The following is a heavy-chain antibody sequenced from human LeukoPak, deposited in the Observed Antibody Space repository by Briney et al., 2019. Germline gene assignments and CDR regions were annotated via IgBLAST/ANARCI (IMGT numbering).Heavy chain of an antibody. V-gene: IGHV3-9*01. J-gene: IGHJ4*02. CDR2: ISWYSGSI. D-gene: IGHD3-22*01. CDR3: AKGPYYYDSSGYYYFPHFDY. CDR1: GFTLDDYA. Sequence: PGGSLRLSCAASGFTLDDYAMHSGRQAPGKGLEWDSGISWYSGSIGYADCVKGRFTISRDSAKNSLYLQMNSLRPEDTALYYCAKGPYYYDSSGYYYFPHFDYWGQGTLVTVSS.